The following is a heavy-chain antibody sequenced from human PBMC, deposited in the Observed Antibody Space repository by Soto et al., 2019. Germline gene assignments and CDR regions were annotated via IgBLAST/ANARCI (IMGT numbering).Heavy chain of an antibody. CDR2: IIPIFGTA. CDR3: AGPTGSCYSDSCYYGMDV. Sequence: QVQLVQSGAEVKKPGSSVKVSCKASGGTFSSYAISWVRQAPGQGLEWMGGIIPIFGTANYAQKFQGRVTITADESTSTAYMELSSLRSEDTAVYYCAGPTGSCYSDSCYYGMDVWGQGTTVTVSS. V-gene: IGHV1-69*01. D-gene: IGHD2-15*01. J-gene: IGHJ6*02. CDR1: GGTFSSYA.